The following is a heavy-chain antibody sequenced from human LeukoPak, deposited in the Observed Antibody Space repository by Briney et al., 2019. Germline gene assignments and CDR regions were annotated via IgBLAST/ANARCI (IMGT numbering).Heavy chain of an antibody. V-gene: IGHV4-4*07. CDR2: IYTSGIT. D-gene: IGHD2-2*01. CDR1: GGSISSYF. J-gene: IGHJ6*02. CDR3: ARECSSSCPRGLDV. Sequence: SETLSLTCTVSGGSISSYFWTWIRQPAGKGLEWIGRIYTSGITNYNPSLKSRLTMSVDTSKSQFSLNLSSVTAADTAVYYCARECSSSCPRGLDVWGQGTTVTVSS.